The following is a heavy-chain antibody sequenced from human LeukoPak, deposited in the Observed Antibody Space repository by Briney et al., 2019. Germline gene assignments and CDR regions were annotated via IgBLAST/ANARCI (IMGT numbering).Heavy chain of an antibody. CDR3: TTHGAIAARPPYYYYYGMDV. J-gene: IGHJ6*02. V-gene: IGHV3-15*01. D-gene: IGHD6-6*01. CDR2: IKSKTDGGTT. Sequence: SGGSLRLSCAASGFTFSNAWMSWVRQAPGKGLEWVGRIKSKTDGGTTDYAAPVKGRFTISRDDSKNTLYLQMNSLKTEDTAVYYCTTHGAIAARPPYYYYYGMDVWGQGTTVTVSS. CDR1: GFTFSNAW.